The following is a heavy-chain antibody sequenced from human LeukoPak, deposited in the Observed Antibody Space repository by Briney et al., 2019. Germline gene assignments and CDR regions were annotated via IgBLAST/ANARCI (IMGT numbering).Heavy chain of an antibody. CDR2: IKQDGSQK. V-gene: IGHV3-7*05. D-gene: IGHD1-20*01. CDR1: GFSFSSYW. Sequence: PGGSLRLSCAASGFSFSSYWMSWVRQAPGKGLEWVANIKQDGSQKYYVDSVKGRFTISRDNAKNSLHLQMDSLRAEGSAVYYCASSNWNYYNYWGQGTLVTVSS. CDR3: ASSNWNYYNY. J-gene: IGHJ4*02.